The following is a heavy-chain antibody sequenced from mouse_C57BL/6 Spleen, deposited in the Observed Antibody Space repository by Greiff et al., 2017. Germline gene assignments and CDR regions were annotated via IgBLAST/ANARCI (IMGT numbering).Heavy chain of an antibody. CDR2: ISSGSSTI. Sequence: EVHLVESGGGLVKPGGSLNLSCAASGFTFSDYGMHWVRQAPEKGLEWVAYISSGSSTIYYADTVKGRFTISRDNAKNTLFLQMTSLRSEDTAMYYCARDGYDGHYYAMDYWGQGTSVTVSS. CDR3: ARDGYDGHYYAMDY. D-gene: IGHD2-2*01. V-gene: IGHV5-17*01. J-gene: IGHJ4*01. CDR1: GFTFSDYG.